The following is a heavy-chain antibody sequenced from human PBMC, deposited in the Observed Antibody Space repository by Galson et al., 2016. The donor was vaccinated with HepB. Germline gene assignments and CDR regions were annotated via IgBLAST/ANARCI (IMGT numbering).Heavy chain of an antibody. D-gene: IGHD3-10*01. CDR2: IYHSGRT. J-gene: IGHJ4*02. CDR1: GGSISSGGYC. CDR3: ARDRSSGSGNSGY. Sequence: TLSLPCTVSGGSISSGGYCWGWTRQHPGKGLEWIGYIYHSGRTYYNPSLKSRVSISVDTSKNHFSLRLSSVTAADTAVYYCARDRSSGSGNSGYWGQGTLVPVSS. V-gene: IGHV4-31*03.